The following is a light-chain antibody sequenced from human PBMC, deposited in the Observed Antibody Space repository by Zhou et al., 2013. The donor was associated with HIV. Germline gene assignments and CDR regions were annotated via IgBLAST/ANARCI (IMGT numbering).Light chain of an antibody. CDR3: QHYSNWPLT. CDR1: QSVSNY. J-gene: IGKJ4*01. V-gene: IGKV3-15*01. Sequence: EIVMTQSPTTLSVTPGERATLSCRASQSVSNYIAWYQQKPGQAPRLLISGASTRATGVPVRFSGSGSGTQFTLTISNLQSEDFAVYYCQHYSNWPLTFGGGTKVEIK. CDR2: GAS.